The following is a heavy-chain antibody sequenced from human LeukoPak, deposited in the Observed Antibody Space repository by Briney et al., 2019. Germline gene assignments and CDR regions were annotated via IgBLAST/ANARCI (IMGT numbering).Heavy chain of an antibody. CDR3: ARLVWDTTMADGDIDS. V-gene: IGHV3-21*01. CDR1: GFTFSSYS. D-gene: IGHD5-18*01. Sequence: GGSLRLSCAASGFTFSSYSMNSVRQAPGKGLEWVSSISSASTYIYYADSVKGQFTISRDNAKNSLYLQMNSLRAEDTAMYYCARLVWDTTMADGDIDSWGQGTLLIVSS. J-gene: IGHJ4*02. CDR2: ISSASTYI.